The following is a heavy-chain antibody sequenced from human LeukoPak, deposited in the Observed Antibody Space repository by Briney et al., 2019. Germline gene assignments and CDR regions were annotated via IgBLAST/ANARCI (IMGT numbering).Heavy chain of an antibody. Sequence: GGSLRLSCAASGFIFTNYFMSWVRQAPGKGLEWVASIKHDGSEKYYVDSVRGRFTITRDNTMNSLYLQMSSLRAEDTAVYYCATDRGWRTSGYYLYYFEYWGQGTLVTYSS. CDR2: IKHDGSEK. CDR3: ATDRGWRTSGYYLYYFEY. V-gene: IGHV3-7*01. D-gene: IGHD3-3*01. CDR1: GFIFTNYF. J-gene: IGHJ4*02.